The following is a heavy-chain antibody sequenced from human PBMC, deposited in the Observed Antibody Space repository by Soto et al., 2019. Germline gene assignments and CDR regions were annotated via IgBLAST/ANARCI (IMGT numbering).Heavy chain of an antibody. V-gene: IGHV3-23*01. J-gene: IGHJ6*02. D-gene: IGHD6-13*01. CDR2: ISGDGGRT. Sequence: GGSLRLSCAASGFTFSSYAMTWVRQAPGKGLEWVSAISGDGGRTYYANSVRGRFTISRDNSKNTLYLQMNSLRAEDTAVYYCAKWFGAAGPYYYYGMDVWGQGTTVTVSS. CDR3: AKWFGAAGPYYYYGMDV. CDR1: GFTFSSYA.